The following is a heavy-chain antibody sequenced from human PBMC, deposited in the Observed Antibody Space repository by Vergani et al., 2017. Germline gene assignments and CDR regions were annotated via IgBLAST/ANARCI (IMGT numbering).Heavy chain of an antibody. V-gene: IGHV1-18*01. CDR3: ARDTRSWGVFGVVIPIDY. CDR1: GYTFTSYG. CDR2: ISAYNGNT. Sequence: QVQLVQSGAEVKKPGASVKVSCKASGYTFTSYGISWVRQAPGQGLEWMGWISAYNGNTNYAQNLQGRVTMTTDTSTSTAYMELRSLRSDDTAVYYCARDTRSWGVFGVVIPIDYWGQGTLVTVSS. D-gene: IGHD3-3*01. J-gene: IGHJ4*02.